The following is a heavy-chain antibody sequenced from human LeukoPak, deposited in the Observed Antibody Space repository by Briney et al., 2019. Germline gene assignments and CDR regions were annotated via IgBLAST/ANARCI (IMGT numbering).Heavy chain of an antibody. J-gene: IGHJ2*01. CDR3: ARGGSGFERYFDL. CDR2: IKQDGSEK. CDR1: GFTFNIYW. V-gene: IGHV3-7*05. Sequence: GGSLRLSCAASGFTFNIYWMSWVRQAPGKGLEWVANIKQDGSEKYYVDSVKGRFTISRDNAKNSLYLQMNSLRAEDTAVYYCARGGSGFERYFDLWGRGTLVTVSS. D-gene: IGHD6-19*01.